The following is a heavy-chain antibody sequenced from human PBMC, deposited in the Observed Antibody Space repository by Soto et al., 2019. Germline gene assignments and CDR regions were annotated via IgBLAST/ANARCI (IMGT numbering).Heavy chain of an antibody. CDR1: GGSFSGSS. CDR2: INHSGST. D-gene: IGHD6-6*01. CDR3: AAGSSSSAGPDY. Sequence: QVQLQQWVAGLLKPSETLSLTCAVYGGSFSGSSWSWIRQPPGKGREWTGEINHSGSTNYNPSLKSRVTISVDTPKNQFSLKLSSGTAADTAVYGCAAGSSSSAGPDYWGQGPLVTVSS. J-gene: IGHJ4*02. V-gene: IGHV4-34*01.